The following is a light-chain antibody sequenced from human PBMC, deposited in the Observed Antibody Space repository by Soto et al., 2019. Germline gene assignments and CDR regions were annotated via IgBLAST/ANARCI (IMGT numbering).Light chain of an antibody. V-gene: IGKV1-39*01. CDR1: QSISRY. CDR3: QQSFTTPLT. Sequence: DIQMTQSPSSLSASVGDRVVITCRSSQSISRYLNWHQQKPGKAPKLLIYTTSNLQSGVPSRFSGSGSGTDFTLTISSLQPEDFATYDCQQSFTTPLTFGGGTKVEVK. J-gene: IGKJ4*01. CDR2: TTS.